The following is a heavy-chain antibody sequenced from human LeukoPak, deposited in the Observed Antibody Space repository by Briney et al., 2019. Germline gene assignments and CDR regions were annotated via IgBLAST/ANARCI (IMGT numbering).Heavy chain of an antibody. V-gene: IGHV3-15*01. CDR2: IKIKTDGGTT. J-gene: IGHJ4*02. CDR1: GFTFSNAW. D-gene: IGHD3-10*01. CDR3: TTSPVWFGELPFHY. Sequence: GGSLRLSCAASGFTFSNAWMSWVRQAPGKGWEWVVRIKIKTDGGTTDYAAPVKGRFTISRDDSKNTLYLQMNSLNAEYTAVYYCTTSPVWFGELPFHYWGRGTLVSVSS.